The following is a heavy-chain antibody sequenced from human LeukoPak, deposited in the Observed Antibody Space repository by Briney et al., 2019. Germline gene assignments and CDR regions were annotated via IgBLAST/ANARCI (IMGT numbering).Heavy chain of an antibody. D-gene: IGHD6-19*01. CDR3: ARDRGGSGWYDY. CDR1: GFTFNSYA. J-gene: IGHJ4*02. V-gene: IGHV3-21*01. Sequence: GGSLRLSCAASGFTFNSYAMSWVRQAPGKGLEWVSSISSSGSYIYYADSVKGRFTISRDNAKNSLYLQMNSLRAEDTAVYYCARDRGGSGWYDYWGQGTLVTVSS. CDR2: ISSSGSYI.